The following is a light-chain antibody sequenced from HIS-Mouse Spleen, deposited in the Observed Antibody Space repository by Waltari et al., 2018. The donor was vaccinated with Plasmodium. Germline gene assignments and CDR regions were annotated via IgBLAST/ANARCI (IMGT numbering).Light chain of an antibody. CDR3: SSYTSSSKDV. Sequence: QSALTQPASVSGSPGQSITISCTGTSRDVGGYNYVSWYQQHPGKAPKLMIYDVSNRPSGVSNRFSGSKSGNTASLTISGLQAEDEADYYCSSYTSSSKDVFGTGTKVTVL. V-gene: IGLV2-14*03. CDR1: SRDVGGYNY. CDR2: DVS. J-gene: IGLJ1*01.